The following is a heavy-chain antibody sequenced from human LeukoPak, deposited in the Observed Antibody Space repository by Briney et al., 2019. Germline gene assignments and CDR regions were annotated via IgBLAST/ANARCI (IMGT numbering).Heavy chain of an antibody. CDR2: IYTSGST. CDR1: GGSISSYY. D-gene: IGHD3-22*01. Sequence: SETLSLTCTVSGGSISSYYWSWIRQPAGKGLEWIGRIYTSGSTNYNPSLKSRVTMSVDTSKNQFSLKLSSMTAADTAVYYCARSPTYYYDSSGYYYYFDYWGQGTLVTVSS. J-gene: IGHJ4*02. V-gene: IGHV4-4*07. CDR3: ARSPTYYYDSSGYYYYFDY.